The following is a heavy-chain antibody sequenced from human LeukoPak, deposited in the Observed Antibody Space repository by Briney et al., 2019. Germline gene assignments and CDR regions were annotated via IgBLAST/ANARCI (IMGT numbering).Heavy chain of an antibody. Sequence: TSETLSLTCTVSGGSISSSSYYWGWIRQPPGKGLEWIGSVYYSGSTYYNPSLKSRVTISVDTSKNQFSLKLSSVTAADTAVYYCARARSDPPWFGELLFQYYFDYWGQGTLVTVSS. V-gene: IGHV4-39*01. CDR3: ARARSDPPWFGELLFQYYFDY. CDR1: GGSISSSSYY. D-gene: IGHD3-10*01. J-gene: IGHJ4*02. CDR2: VYYSGST.